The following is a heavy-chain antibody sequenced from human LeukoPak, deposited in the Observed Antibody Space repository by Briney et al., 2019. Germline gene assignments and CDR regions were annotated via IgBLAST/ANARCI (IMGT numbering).Heavy chain of an antibody. CDR2: ISSSGSTI. D-gene: IGHD4-17*01. V-gene: IGHV3-11*01. CDR1: GFTFSDYY. J-gene: IGHJ4*02. CDR3: ARDPMMTTVTTHFDY. Sequence: PGGSLRLSCAASGFTFSDYYMSWIRQALGKGLEWVSYISSSGSTIYYADSVKGRFTISRDNAKNSLYLQMNSLRAEDTAVYYCARDPMMTTVTTHFDYWGQGTLVTVSS.